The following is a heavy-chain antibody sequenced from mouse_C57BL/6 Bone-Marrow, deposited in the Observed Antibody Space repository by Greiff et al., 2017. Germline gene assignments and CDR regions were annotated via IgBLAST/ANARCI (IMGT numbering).Heavy chain of an antibody. V-gene: IGHV10-1*01. CDR2: IRSKSNNYAT. CDR1: GFSFNTYA. J-gene: IGHJ2*01. CDR3: VRRDYFDY. Sequence: EAGGGLVQPKGSLKLSCAASGFSFNTYAMNWVRQAPGKGLEWVARIRSKSNNYATYYADSVKDRFTIPRDDSESMLYLQMNNLKTEDTAMYYCVRRDYFDYWGQGTTLTVSS.